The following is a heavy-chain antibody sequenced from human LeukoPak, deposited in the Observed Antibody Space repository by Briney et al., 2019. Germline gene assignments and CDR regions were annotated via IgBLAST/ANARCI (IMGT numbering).Heavy chain of an antibody. CDR1: GFTFSSYS. CDR2: IYSGGST. J-gene: IGHJ6*02. D-gene: IGHD3-10*01. V-gene: IGHV3-53*01. Sequence: PGGSLRLSCAASGFTFSSYSMNWVRQAPGKGLEWVSVIYSGGSTYYADSVKGRFTISRDNSKNTLYLQMNSLRAEDTAVYYCAREDRLLWFGEFLPRGMDVWGQGTTVTVSS. CDR3: AREDRLLWFGEFLPRGMDV.